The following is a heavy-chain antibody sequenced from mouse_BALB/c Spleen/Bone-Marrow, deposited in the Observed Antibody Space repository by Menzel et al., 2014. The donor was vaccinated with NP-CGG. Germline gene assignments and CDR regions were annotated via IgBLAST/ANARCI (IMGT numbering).Heavy chain of an antibody. V-gene: IGHV1-67*01. D-gene: IGHD2-1*01. J-gene: IGHJ3*01. CDR1: GYTFTDYA. CDR3: ARERGNYGFSY. CDR2: ISTYYGDA. Sequence: VQLQESGAELVRPGVSVKISCKGSGYTFTDYAMHWVKQSHAKSLEWIGVISTYYGDASYNQKSKGKATMTVDKSSSTAYMELARLTSEDSAIYYCARERGNYGFSYWGQGTLVTVSA.